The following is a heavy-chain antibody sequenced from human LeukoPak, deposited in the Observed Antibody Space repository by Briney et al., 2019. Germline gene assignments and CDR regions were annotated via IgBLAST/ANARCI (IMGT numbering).Heavy chain of an antibody. V-gene: IGHV3-30*02. CDR2: TRYDGSNK. CDR1: GFTFSSYG. CDR3: AKDPQKWESYFDY. D-gene: IGHD1-26*01. Sequence: GGSLRLSXAASGFTFSSYGMHWVRQAPGKGLEWVAFTRYDGSNKYYADSVKGRFTISRDNSKNMLYLQMNSLRAEDTAVYYCAKDPQKWESYFDYWGQGTLVTVSS. J-gene: IGHJ4*02.